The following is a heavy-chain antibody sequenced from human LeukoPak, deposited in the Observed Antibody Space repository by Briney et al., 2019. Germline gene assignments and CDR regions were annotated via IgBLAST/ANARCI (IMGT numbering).Heavy chain of an antibody. J-gene: IGHJ4*02. CDR3: ARWGGTRQYYFDY. CDR2: TRFDGSIK. Sequence: GGSLRLSCAVAGFIFSDYGFHWVRQAPGKGLEWVAVTRFDGSIKQYADSVKGRFTISRDGSKNTLYLQINFLKSEDTAVYYCARWGGTRQYYFDYWGQGTLVTVAS. V-gene: IGHV3-33*01. CDR1: GFIFSDYG. D-gene: IGHD1-1*01.